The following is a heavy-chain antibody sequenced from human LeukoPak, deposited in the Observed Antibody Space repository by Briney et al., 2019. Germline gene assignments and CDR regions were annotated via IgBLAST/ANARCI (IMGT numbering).Heavy chain of an antibody. J-gene: IGHJ6*02. CDR2: IYSGGST. CDR3: ARARGYAMVRGVIISQGYYYGMDV. V-gene: IGHV3-66*01. Sequence: GGSLRLSCAASGFAVSSNYMSWVRQAPGKGLEWVSVIYSGGSTYYADSVEGRFTISRDNSKNTLYLQMNSLRAEDTAVYYCARARGYAMVRGVIISQGYYYGMDVWGQGTTVTVSS. CDR1: GFAVSSNY. D-gene: IGHD3-10*01.